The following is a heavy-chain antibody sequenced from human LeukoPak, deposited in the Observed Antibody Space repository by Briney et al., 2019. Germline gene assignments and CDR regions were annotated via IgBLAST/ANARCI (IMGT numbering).Heavy chain of an antibody. J-gene: IGHJ2*01. CDR3: AREAGIAITGTIWYFDL. CDR2: IIPTLEIA. Sequence: RSSVKVSCKASGGTFSSYAISWVRQAPGQGLEWMGRIIPTLEIANYAQKFQGRVTITADKSTSTAYMELSSLRPEDTAVYYCAREAGIAITGTIWYFDLWGRGTLVTVSS. D-gene: IGHD1/OR15-1a*01. CDR1: GGTFSSYA. V-gene: IGHV1-69*04.